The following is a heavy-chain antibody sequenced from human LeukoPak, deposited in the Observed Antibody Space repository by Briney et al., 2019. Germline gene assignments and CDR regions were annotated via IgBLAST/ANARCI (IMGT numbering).Heavy chain of an antibody. J-gene: IGHJ4*02. CDR1: GFTFSSND. Sequence: PGGSLRLSCTGSGFTFSSNDMSWVRQPPGKGLEWVSYISITSKTIKYADSVKGRFTISRDNAKNSLYLQMNSLRDEDTAVYYCAKVTRWYIIDYWGQGTLVTVSS. D-gene: IGHD2-15*01. V-gene: IGHV3-48*02. CDR2: ISITSKTI. CDR3: AKVTRWYIIDY.